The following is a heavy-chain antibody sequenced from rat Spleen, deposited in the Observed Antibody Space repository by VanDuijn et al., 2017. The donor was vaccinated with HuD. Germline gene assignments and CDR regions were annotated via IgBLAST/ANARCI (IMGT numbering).Heavy chain of an antibody. J-gene: IGHJ2*01. CDR2: ISYSGST. CDR1: GYSITSNY. CDR3: ARYRGGFDS. D-gene: IGHD1-11*01. V-gene: IGHV3-1*01. Sequence: EVQLQESGPGLVKPSQSLSLTCSVTGYSITSNYWGWIRKFPGNKMEWMGYISYSGSTGYNPSLKSRTSITRDTSKNQFFLQLNSVTDEDTATYYCARYRGGFDSWGQGVMVTVSS.